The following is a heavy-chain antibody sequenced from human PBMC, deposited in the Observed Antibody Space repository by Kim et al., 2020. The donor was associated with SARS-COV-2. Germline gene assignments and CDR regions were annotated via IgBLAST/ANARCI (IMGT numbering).Heavy chain of an antibody. CDR3: AIRRRDTFDV. Sequence: ASVKVSCKASGYTIASYYMHRVRQAPGPGPEWKEVINPGGGGTNYAQKFQGRVTMTKDTSTSTVYMELSNLRSEDTYVYYCAIRRRDTFDVWGPGTMVTVSS. CDR1: GYTIASYY. V-gene: IGHV1-46*01. CDR2: INPGGGGT. J-gene: IGHJ3*01.